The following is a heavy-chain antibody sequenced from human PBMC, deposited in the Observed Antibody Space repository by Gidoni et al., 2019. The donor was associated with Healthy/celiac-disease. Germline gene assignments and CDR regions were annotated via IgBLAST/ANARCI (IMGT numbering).Heavy chain of an antibody. CDR2: ISGSGGST. Sequence: EVQLLESGGGLVQPGGSLRLSCAASGFTFSSYDMSWVRQAPGKGLEWVSAISGSGGSTYYADSVKGRFTISRDNSKNTLYLQMNSLRAEDTAVYYCAKRVAALIAVAGTFDYWGQGTLVTVSS. J-gene: IGHJ4*02. D-gene: IGHD6-19*01. V-gene: IGHV3-23*01. CDR3: AKRVAALIAVAGTFDY. CDR1: GFTFSSYD.